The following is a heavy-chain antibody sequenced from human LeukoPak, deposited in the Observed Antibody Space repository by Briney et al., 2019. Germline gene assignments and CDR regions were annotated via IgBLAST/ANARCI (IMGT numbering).Heavy chain of an antibody. D-gene: IGHD3-10*01. CDR2: IYYSGST. CDR1: GGSISSYY. CDR3: ARQYLGYGSGSYYNNWFDP. J-gene: IGHJ5*02. Sequence: SETLSLTCTVSGGSISSYYWSWIRQPPGKGLEWIGYIYYSGSTNYNPSLKSRVTISVDTSKNQFSLKLSSVTAADTAAYYCARQYLGYGSGSYYNNWFDPWGQGTLVTVSS. V-gene: IGHV4-59*08.